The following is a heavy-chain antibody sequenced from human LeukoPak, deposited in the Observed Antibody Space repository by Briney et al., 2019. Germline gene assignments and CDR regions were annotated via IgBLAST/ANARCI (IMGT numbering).Heavy chain of an antibody. D-gene: IGHD6-13*01. J-gene: IGHJ4*02. CDR2: IYPGDSDT. V-gene: IGHV5-51*01. Sequence: GESLKISCKGSGYSFSNYWIGWVRQMPGKGLEWMGIIYPGDSDTRYSPSFQGQVTISADKSISTAYLQWSSLKASDSAIYYCARQGFNSWYANYWGQGTLVTVSS. CDR3: ARQGFNSWYANY. CDR1: GYSFSNYW.